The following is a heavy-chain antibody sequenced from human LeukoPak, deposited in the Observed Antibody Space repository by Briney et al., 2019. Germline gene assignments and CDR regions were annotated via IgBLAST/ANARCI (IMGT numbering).Heavy chain of an antibody. J-gene: IGHJ4*02. CDR3: ARGGQWLVWSKYYFDY. V-gene: IGHV4-59*01. CDR2: IYYSGST. Sequence: SETLSLTCTVSGGSISSYYWSWIRQPPGKGLVWIGYIYYSGSTNYNPSLKSRVTISVDTSKNQFSLKLSSVTAADTAVYYCARGGQWLVWSKYYFDYWGQGTLVTVSS. CDR1: GGSISSYY. D-gene: IGHD6-19*01.